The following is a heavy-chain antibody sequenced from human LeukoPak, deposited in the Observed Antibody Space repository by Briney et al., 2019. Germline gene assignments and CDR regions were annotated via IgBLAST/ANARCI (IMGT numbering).Heavy chain of an antibody. V-gene: IGHV1-2*02. Sequence: ALVKVSCKASGYTFSDSYIHWVRQAPGQGLEWMGWINPNSGGTNYPQKFQGRVTITADKSTSTAYMELSSLRSEDTAVYYCASSETGTPFDPWGQGTLVTVSS. CDR3: ASSETGTPFDP. CDR2: INPNSGGT. CDR1: GYTFSDSY. D-gene: IGHD1-7*01. J-gene: IGHJ5*02.